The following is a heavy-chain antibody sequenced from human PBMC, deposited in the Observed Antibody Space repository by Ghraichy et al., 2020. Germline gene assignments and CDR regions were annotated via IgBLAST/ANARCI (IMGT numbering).Heavy chain of an antibody. V-gene: IGHV4-39*01. J-gene: IGHJ3*02. CDR3: ARSTSGSYFGLGVRAGGDAFDI. D-gene: IGHD1-26*01. Sequence: SETLSLTCTVSGGSISSSSYYWGWIRQPPGKGLEWIGSIYHSGSTYYNPSLKSRVTLSADTSKNQFSLKLSSVTAADTAVYYCARSTSGSYFGLGVRAGGDAFDIWGQGTMVTVSS. CDR1: GGSISSSSYY. CDR2: IYHSGST.